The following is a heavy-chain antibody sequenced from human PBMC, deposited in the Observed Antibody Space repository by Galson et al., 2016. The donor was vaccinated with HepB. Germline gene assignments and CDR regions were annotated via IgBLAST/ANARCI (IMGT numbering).Heavy chain of an antibody. CDR2: IYPADSDT. CDR3: ARLVMGGYGIPVFMVTQTMKIGVIRYFDS. CDR1: GYTFTNHW. Sequence: QSGAEVKKPGESLKISCKTSGYTFTNHWIAWVRQMPGKGLEWMGIIYPADSDTKYNPSFQGQVTISADKSINTAYVQWTSLKASDSAMYFCARLVMGGYGIPVFMVTQTMKIGVIRYFDSWGQGTLLIVSS. D-gene: IGHD3-22*01. J-gene: IGHJ4*02. V-gene: IGHV5-51*01.